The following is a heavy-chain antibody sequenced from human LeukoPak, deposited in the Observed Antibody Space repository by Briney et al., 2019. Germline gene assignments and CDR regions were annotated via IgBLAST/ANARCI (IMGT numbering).Heavy chain of an antibody. CDR3: ARDTNGDGWFDP. CDR2: ISSSSSYI. CDR1: GFTFSSYS. Sequence: GGSLRLSCAASGFTFSSYSMNWVRQAPGKGLEWVSSISSSSSYIYYADSVKGRFTISRDNAKNSLYLQMNSLRAEDTSVYYCARDTNGDGWFDPWGQGTLVTVSS. J-gene: IGHJ5*02. V-gene: IGHV3-21*01. D-gene: IGHD4-17*01.